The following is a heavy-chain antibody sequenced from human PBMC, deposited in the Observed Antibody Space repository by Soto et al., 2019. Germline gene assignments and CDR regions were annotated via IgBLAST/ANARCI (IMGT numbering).Heavy chain of an antibody. D-gene: IGHD2-2*01. CDR1: GGSISHYY. V-gene: IGHV4-59*01. CDR2: IHYSGTT. J-gene: IGHJ5*02. CDR3: TRDMFPEPAATRGRFDP. Sequence: SETLSLTCTVSGGSISHYYWSWIRQPPGKGLEWIGYIHYSGTTNYNPSLKSRVTMSVDTSKNQFSLKVNSVTAADTAVYYCTRDMFPEPAATRGRFDPWGQGTLVTVSS.